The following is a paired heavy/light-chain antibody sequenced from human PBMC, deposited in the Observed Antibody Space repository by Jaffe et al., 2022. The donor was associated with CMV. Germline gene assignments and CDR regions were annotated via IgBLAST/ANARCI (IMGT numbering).Light chain of an antibody. V-gene: IGKV2-29*02. J-gene: IGKJ1*01. CDR2: EVS. CDR1: QSLLHSDGKTY. Sequence: DIVMTQTPLSLSVTPGQPASISCKSSQSLLHSDGKTYLYWYLQKPGQSPQLLIYEVSSRFSGVPDRFSGSGSGTDFTLKISRVEAEDVGVYYCMQGIHLGKGAFGQGTKVEIK. CDR3: MQGIHLGKGA.
Heavy chain of an antibody. CDR2: ISWDGGST. CDR3: AKDTRGIAAAGTGWYFDL. CDR1: GFTFDDYT. Sequence: EVQLVESGGVVVQPGGSLRLSCAASGFTFDDYTMHWVRQAPGKGLEWVSLISWDGGSTYYADSVKGRFTISRDNSKNSLYLQMNSLRTEDTALYYCAKDTRGIAAAGTGWYFDLWGRGTLVTVSS. V-gene: IGHV3-43*01. D-gene: IGHD6-13*01. J-gene: IGHJ2*01.